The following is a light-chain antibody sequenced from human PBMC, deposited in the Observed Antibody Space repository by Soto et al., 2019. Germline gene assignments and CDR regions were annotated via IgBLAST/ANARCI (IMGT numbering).Light chain of an antibody. CDR3: QQYDNLPRT. V-gene: IGKV3-15*01. CDR1: QSVSSN. CDR2: GAS. J-gene: IGKJ1*01. Sequence: IVMTQSPATLSVSPGERATLSCRASQSVSSNLAWYQQKPGQAPRLLIYGASTRATGITARFSGSGSGTEFTLTISSLQSEDFAVYYCQQYDNLPRTFGQGTKVEI.